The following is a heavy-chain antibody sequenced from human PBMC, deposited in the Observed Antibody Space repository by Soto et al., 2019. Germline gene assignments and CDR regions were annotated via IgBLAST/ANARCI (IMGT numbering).Heavy chain of an antibody. Sequence: QVQLVQSGAEVKKPGSSVKVSCKASGGTFSSYTISWVRQAPGQGLEWMGRIIPILGIANYAQKFQGRVTITADNSTCTANMELSSLRSEDTPVYYCARARRAEILDKGWLQDYSYYGMDVWGQGTTVTVSS. V-gene: IGHV1-69*02. D-gene: IGHD5-12*01. CDR1: GGTFSSYT. J-gene: IGHJ6*02. CDR2: IIPILGIA. CDR3: ARARRAEILDKGWLQDYSYYGMDV.